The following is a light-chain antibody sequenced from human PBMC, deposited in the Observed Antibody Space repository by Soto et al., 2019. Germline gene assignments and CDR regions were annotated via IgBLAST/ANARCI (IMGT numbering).Light chain of an antibody. CDR2: DAS. J-gene: IGKJ1*01. CDR3: QQYNSYSST. V-gene: IGKV1-5*01. CDR1: QSISSW. Sequence: DIHMTQSPSTLSASVGDRVTITCRASQSISSWLAWYKQKPGKAPKLLIYDASILESGVPSRFSGVGSGTDFTLTISSLQPDDFATYYCQQYNSYSSTFRQGTKVEIK.